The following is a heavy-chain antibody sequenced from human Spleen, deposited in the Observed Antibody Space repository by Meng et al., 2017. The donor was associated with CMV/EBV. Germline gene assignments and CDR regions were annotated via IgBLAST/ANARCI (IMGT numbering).Heavy chain of an antibody. V-gene: IGHV3-74*01. Sequence: GGSLRLSCAASGFTLRTYWMHWVRQSRGKGLVWVSRINSDGSSATYADSVKGRFTISRDNAKNSLSLLLHSLRAEDTAVYYCARDHTPTGFGEVSQTYFFDSWGQGTLVTVSS. J-gene: IGHJ4*02. D-gene: IGHD3-10*01. CDR3: ARDHTPTGFGEVSQTYFFDS. CDR2: INSDGSSA. CDR1: GFTLRTYW.